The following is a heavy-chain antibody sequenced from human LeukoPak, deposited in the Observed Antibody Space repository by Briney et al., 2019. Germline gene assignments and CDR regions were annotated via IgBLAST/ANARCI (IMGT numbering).Heavy chain of an antibody. Sequence: ASVKVSCKASGYTFTGYYMHWVRHAPGQGLEWMGWINPNSGGTNYAQKFQGRVTMTRDTSISTAYMELSRLRSDDTAVYYCARVRCSRGSRYSDYWGQGTLVTVSS. J-gene: IGHJ4*02. V-gene: IGHV1-2*02. CDR2: INPNSGGT. D-gene: IGHD2-15*01. CDR1: GYTFTGYY. CDR3: ARVRCSRGSRYSDY.